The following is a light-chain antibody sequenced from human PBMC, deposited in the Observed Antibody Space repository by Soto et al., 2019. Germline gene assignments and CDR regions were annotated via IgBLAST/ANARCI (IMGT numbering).Light chain of an antibody. V-gene: IGLV1-40*01. CDR1: RSNIGAGYD. CDR3: QSYDSSVSKVV. J-gene: IGLJ2*01. Sequence: QLVLTQPPSVSGAPGQRVTIACTGSRSNIGAGYDVHWYQQLPGTAPKLLIYGNSNRPSGVPDRFSGSKSGTSASLAITGLQAEDEADYYCQSYDSSVSKVVFGGRTKLTVL. CDR2: GNS.